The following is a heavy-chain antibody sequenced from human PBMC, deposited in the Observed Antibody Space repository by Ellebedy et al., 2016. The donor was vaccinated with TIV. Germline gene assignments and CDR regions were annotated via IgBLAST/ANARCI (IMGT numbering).Heavy chain of an antibody. J-gene: IGHJ6*02. CDR1: GDSVSSNSAA. CDR2: TYYRSKWYN. V-gene: IGHV6-1*01. CDR3: ARGSDYYYYGMDV. Sequence: SQTLSLTCAISGDSVSSNSAAWHWIRQSPSRGLEWLGRTYYRSKWYNDYAVSVKSRVTINPDTSKNQFSLQLNSVTPEDTAVYYCARGSDYYYYGMDVWGQGTTVTVSS.